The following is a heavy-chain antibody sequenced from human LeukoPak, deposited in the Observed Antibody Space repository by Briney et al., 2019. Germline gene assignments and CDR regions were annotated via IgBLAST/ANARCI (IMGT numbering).Heavy chain of an antibody. CDR2: ISSGSSTI. CDR3: AISWGYYFDY. D-gene: IGHD2-15*01. CDR1: GFTFSRYS. J-gene: IGHJ4*02. V-gene: IGHV3-48*02. Sequence: GGSLRLSCAASGFTFSRYSMNWVRHPPGKGLEWVSYISSGSSTIYYADSVKGRFTISRDNAKNSLYLQMNSLKDEDTAVYYCAISWGYYFDYWGQGTLVTVSS.